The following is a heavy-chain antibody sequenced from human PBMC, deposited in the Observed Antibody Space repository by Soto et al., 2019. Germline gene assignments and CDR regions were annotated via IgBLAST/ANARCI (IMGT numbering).Heavy chain of an antibody. V-gene: IGHV3-74*01. Sequence: ELQLVESGGGLVQPGGSLSLSCAASGFTLSTFWMHWVRQAPGKGLVWVSRIDSDGSITNYADSVTGRFTISRDNAKNTLYLQMNSLRAEDTAVYYCARDRSSHYYYYYGLDVWGQGTTVTVSS. CDR2: IDSDGSIT. CDR3: ARDRSSHYYYYYGLDV. J-gene: IGHJ6*02. CDR1: GFTLSTFW.